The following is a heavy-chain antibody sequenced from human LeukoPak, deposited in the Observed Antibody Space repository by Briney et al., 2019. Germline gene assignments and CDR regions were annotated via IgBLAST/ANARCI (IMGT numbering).Heavy chain of an antibody. CDR1: GFTLSSYW. J-gene: IGHJ5*02. CDR3: ARPSGSYADFNWFDP. CDR2: INSDGSST. D-gene: IGHD1-26*01. Sequence: GGSLRLSCAASGFTLSSYWMHWVRQAPGKGLVWASRINSDGSSTSYADSVKGRFTISRDNAKNTLYLQMNSLRAEDTAVYYCARPSGSYADFNWFDPWGQGTLVTVS. V-gene: IGHV3-74*01.